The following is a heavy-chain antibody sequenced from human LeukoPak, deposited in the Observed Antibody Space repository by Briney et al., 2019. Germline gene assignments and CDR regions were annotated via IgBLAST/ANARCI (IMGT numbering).Heavy chain of an antibody. J-gene: IGHJ5*02. CDR2: IIPIFGTA. V-gene: IGHV1-69*13. CDR3: ARDLPLGYYDSSGYHYHRFDP. CDR1: GGTFSTSA. D-gene: IGHD3-22*01. Sequence: GASVKVSCKASGGTFSTSAISWVRQAPGQGLEWMGGIIPIFGTANYAQKFQGRVTITADESTSTAYMELNSLRSEDTAVYYCARDLPLGYYDSSGYHYHRFDPWGQGTLVTVSS.